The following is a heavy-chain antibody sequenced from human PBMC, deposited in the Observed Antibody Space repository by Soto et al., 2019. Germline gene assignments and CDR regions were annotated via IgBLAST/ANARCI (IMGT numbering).Heavy chain of an antibody. CDR3: AKVGSSWSYYYYGMDV. CDR1: GFTFSSYA. J-gene: IGHJ6*02. CDR2: ISGSGGST. D-gene: IGHD6-13*01. V-gene: IGHV3-23*01. Sequence: LRLSCAASGFTFSSYAMSWVRQAPGKGLEWVSAISGSGGSTYYADSVKGRFTISRDNSKNTLYLQMNSLRAEDTAVYYCAKVGSSWSYYYYGMDVWGQGTTVT.